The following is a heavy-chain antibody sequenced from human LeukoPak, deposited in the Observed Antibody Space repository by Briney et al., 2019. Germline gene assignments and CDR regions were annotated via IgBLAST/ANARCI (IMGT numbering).Heavy chain of an antibody. CDR3: AKALGPLSFFDY. J-gene: IGHJ4*02. Sequence: GSLSLSCAASGFTFSSYSMNWVRQAPGKGLEWVSSISSSSSYIYYADSVKGRFTISRDNAKNSLYLQMNSLRAEDTAVYYCAKALGPLSFFDYWAREPWSPSPQ. CDR1: GFTFSSYS. CDR2: ISSSSSYI. V-gene: IGHV3-21*01.